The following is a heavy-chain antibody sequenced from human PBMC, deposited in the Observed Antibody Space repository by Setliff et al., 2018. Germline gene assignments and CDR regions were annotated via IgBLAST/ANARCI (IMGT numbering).Heavy chain of an antibody. CDR2: IIPIFGTA. CDR3: ARVSEAAAAGFDY. J-gene: IGHJ4*02. Sequence: ASVKVSCKASGGTFSSYAISWVRQAPGQGLEWMGRIIPIFGTANYAQKFQGRVTMTTDTSTSTAYMELRSLRSDDTAVYYCARVSEAAAAGFDYWGQGTLVTVSS. CDR1: GGTFSSYA. V-gene: IGHV1-69*05. D-gene: IGHD6-13*01.